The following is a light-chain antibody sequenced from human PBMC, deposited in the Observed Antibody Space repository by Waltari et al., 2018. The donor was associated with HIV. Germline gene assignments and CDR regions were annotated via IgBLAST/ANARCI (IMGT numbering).Light chain of an antibody. CDR2: QDD. Sequence: SYELTQPPSVSVSPGQAATITCSGDTLDDKYVCWYQQKPGRSPVLVIYQDDKRLSGIPDRFSGSNSGNTATLTISGTQTMDEADYYCQAWDSGTGVFGTGTTVTVL. V-gene: IGLV3-1*01. J-gene: IGLJ1*01. CDR3: QAWDSGTGV. CDR1: TLDDKY.